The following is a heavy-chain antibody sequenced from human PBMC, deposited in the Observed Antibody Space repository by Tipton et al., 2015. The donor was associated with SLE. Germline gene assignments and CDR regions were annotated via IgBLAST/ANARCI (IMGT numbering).Heavy chain of an antibody. V-gene: IGHV3-23*01. CDR1: GFTFSSYA. CDR3: AKARGEGRYFDY. CDR2: ISGSGGST. J-gene: IGHJ4*02. Sequence: SLRLSCAASGFTFSSYAMSWVRQAPGKGLEWVSAISGSGGSTYYADSVKGRFTISRDNAKNSLYLQMNSLRAEDTAVYYCAKARGEGRYFDYWGQGTLVTVSS. D-gene: IGHD3-16*01.